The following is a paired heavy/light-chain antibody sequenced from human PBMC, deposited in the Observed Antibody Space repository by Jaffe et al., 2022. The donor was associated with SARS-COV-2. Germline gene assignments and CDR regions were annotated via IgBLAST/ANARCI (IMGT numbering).Light chain of an antibody. CDR3: VAWDDTLSGPV. CDR1: SSNIGNNY. J-gene: IGLJ3*02. CDR2: WNN. Sequence: QSVVTQPPSASGTPGQRVAISCSGSSSNIGNNYVYWYQQFPGMAPKVLIYWNNQRPSGVPDRFSGSKSGTSASLAISGLRSEDEADYYCVAWDDTLSGPVFGGGTKLTVL. V-gene: IGLV1-47*01.
Heavy chain of an antibody. J-gene: IGHJ4*02. CDR3: ARGRTVRASGVTTYFFDS. D-gene: IGHD4-17*01. CDR2: ISDSGNT. Sequence: QVQLQESGPGLVKPSETLSLTCTVSGGSISSSVYYWGWIRQPPGKGLEWIGSISDSGNTYYNPSVKSRVSISVDTSRNYFSLNLNSVTAADAAVYFCARGRTVRASGVTTYFFDSWGQGTPVTVYS. V-gene: IGHV4-39*02. CDR1: GGSISSSVYY.